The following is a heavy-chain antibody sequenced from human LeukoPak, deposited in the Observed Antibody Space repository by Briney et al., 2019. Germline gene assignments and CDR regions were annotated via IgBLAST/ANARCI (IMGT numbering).Heavy chain of an antibody. CDR2: IRSSGSTI. CDR1: GFTFSSYE. J-gene: IGHJ4*02. CDR3: ASSLALNY. Sequence: QSGGSLRLSCAASGFTFSSYEMNWVRQAPGKGLEWVSYIRSSGSTIYYADSVKGRFTISRDDAKNSLYLQMNSLRAEDTAIYYCASSLALNYWGQGTLVTVSS. V-gene: IGHV3-48*03.